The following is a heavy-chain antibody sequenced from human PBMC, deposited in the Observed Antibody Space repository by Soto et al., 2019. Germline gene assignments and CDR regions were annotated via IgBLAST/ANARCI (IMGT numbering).Heavy chain of an antibody. J-gene: IGHJ3*01. Sequence: SVKVSCKSSGYSFTGYYMHWVLQAPGQGLEWMGGIIAILGKANYAEKFQGRVTITADESTSTAYMELSSLRSEDTAVYYCARERGGAIIVGVTGTFDVWGQGTLVTVSS. CDR2: IIAILGKA. V-gene: IGHV1-69*10. CDR3: ARERGGAIIVGVTGTFDV. D-gene: IGHD3-22*01. CDR1: GYSFTGYY.